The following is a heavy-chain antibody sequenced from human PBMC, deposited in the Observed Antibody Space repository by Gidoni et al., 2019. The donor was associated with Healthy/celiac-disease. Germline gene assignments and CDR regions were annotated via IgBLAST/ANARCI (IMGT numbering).Heavy chain of an antibody. CDR3: AGEGGGSYYGDY. Sequence: QVQLVEAGGGVVQPGRSLRLSCAASGFTFSSYAMHWVRQAPGKGLEWVAVISYDGSNKYYADSVKGRFTISRDNSKNTLYLQMNSLRAEDTAVYYCAGEGGGSYYGDYWGQGTLVTVSS. CDR1: GFTFSSYA. J-gene: IGHJ4*02. V-gene: IGHV3-30-3*01. CDR2: ISYDGSNK. D-gene: IGHD1-26*01.